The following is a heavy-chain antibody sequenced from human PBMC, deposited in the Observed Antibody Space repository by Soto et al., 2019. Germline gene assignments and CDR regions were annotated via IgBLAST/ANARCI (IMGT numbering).Heavy chain of an antibody. V-gene: IGHV3-33*01. Sequence: GGSLGLACAASRFTVSSYGMHWVRHGPGKGLEWVAVIWYDGSNKYYADSVKGRFTISRDNSKNTLYLQMNSLRAEDTAVYYCARYGSGSYYFYYYYYGMDGWGQGTTVTVSS. CDR2: IWYDGSNK. J-gene: IGHJ6*02. CDR3: ARYGSGSYYFYYYYYGMDG. CDR1: RFTVSSYG. D-gene: IGHD3-10*01.